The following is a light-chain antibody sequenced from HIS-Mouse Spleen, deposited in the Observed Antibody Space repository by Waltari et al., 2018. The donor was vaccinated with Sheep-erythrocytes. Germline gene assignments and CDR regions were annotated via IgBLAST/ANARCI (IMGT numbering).Light chain of an antibody. V-gene: IGKV2-28*01. CDR1: QSLLHSNGYNY. J-gene: IGKJ2*01. CDR2: LGS. CDR3: MQALQTPLT. Sequence: DILMTQSPLSLPVTPAEPSSISCRSSQSLLHSNGYNYLDWYLQKPGQSPQLLIYLGSNRASGVPDRFSGSGSGTDFTLKISRVEAEDVGVYYCMQALQTPLTFGQGTKLEIK.